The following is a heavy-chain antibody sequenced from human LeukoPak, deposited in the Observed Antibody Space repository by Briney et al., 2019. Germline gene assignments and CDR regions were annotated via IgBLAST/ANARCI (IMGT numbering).Heavy chain of an antibody. CDR2: IYSGGST. V-gene: IGHV3-53*04. CDR1: GFTVSSNY. CDR3: ARSPPLTYGSGSYLYFDY. D-gene: IGHD3-10*01. Sequence: GGSLRLSCAASGFTVSSNYMSWVRQAPGKGLEWVSVIYSGGSTYYADSVKGRFTISRHSSKNTLYLQMNSLRAEDTAVYYCARSPPLTYGSGSYLYFDYWGQGTLVTVSS. J-gene: IGHJ4*02.